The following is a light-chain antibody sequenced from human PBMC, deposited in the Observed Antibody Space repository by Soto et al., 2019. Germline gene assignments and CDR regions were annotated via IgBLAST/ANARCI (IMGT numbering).Light chain of an antibody. CDR1: DSNIGASYD. V-gene: IGLV1-40*01. Sequence: QSVLTQPRSISGAPGQRVTITCTGSDSNIGASYDVNWYQHLPGAAPNLLIYETDNRPSGVPDRFSASRSGASASLAIDKLQTGDEGDYYCQSYGSGLSVVFGGGTKVTVL. J-gene: IGLJ2*01. CDR3: QSYGSGLSVV. CDR2: ETD.